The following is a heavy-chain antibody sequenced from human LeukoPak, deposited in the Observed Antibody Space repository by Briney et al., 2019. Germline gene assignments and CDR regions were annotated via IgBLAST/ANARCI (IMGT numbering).Heavy chain of an antibody. D-gene: IGHD3-22*01. J-gene: IGHJ4*02. Sequence: SETLSLTCTVSAGSISSYYWSWIRQPPGKGLEWIGYIYYSGSTNYNPSLKSRVTISVDTSKNQFSLKLSSVTAADTAVYYCARETKTFYFDSSAYYPYYFDSWGQGTLVTVSS. CDR1: AGSISSYY. CDR2: IYYSGST. V-gene: IGHV4-59*12. CDR3: ARETKTFYFDSSAYYPYYFDS.